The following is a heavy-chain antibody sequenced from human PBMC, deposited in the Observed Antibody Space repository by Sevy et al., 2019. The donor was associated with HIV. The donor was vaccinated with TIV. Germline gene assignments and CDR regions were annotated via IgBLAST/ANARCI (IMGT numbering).Heavy chain of an antibody. D-gene: IGHD1-1*01. CDR1: GFTFSNYW. J-gene: IGHJ4*02. CDR3: AKGPLVVATGNY. V-gene: IGHV3-7*01. Sequence: GGSLRLSCAVSGFTFSNYWMGWVRQAPGKGLEWVARIGEDGSDKYYVESVKGRFTISRDNAKNSLYLQMNSLRAEDTAVYYCAKGPLVVATGNYWGQGTLVTVSS. CDR2: IGEDGSDK.